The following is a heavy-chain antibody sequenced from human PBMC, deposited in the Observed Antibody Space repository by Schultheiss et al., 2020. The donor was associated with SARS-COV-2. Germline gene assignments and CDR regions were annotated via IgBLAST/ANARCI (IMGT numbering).Heavy chain of an antibody. J-gene: IGHJ4*02. CDR1: GGTFSSYA. Sequence: SVKVSCKASGGTFSSYAISWVRQAPGQGLEWMGGIIPIFGTANYAQKFQGRVTMTTDTSTSTAYMELRSLRSDDTAVYYCARDPYQGYSSGRYFDYWGQGTLVTVSS. D-gene: IGHD5-18*01. CDR2: IIPIFGTA. V-gene: IGHV1-69*05. CDR3: ARDPYQGYSSGRYFDY.